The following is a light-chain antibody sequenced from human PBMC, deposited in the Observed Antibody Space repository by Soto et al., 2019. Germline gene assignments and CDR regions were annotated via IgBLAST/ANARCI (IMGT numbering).Light chain of an antibody. CDR1: SGYVGTYSL. CDR2: EGH. V-gene: IGLV2-14*02. CDR3: SSYRSGGTFV. Sequence: QSALAQPASVSGSPGQSITISCTGASGYVGTYSLVSWYQQHPGKAPKVVIYEGHKRPSGVPDRFSGSKSGNTASLTISGLQAEDEADYYCSSYRSGGTFVFGSGTKVTVL. J-gene: IGLJ1*01.